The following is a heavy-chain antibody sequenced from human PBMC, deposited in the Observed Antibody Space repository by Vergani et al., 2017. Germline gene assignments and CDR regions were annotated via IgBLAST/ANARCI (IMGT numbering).Heavy chain of an antibody. D-gene: IGHD1-1*01. V-gene: IGHV3-30-3*01. CDR3: ARGVDRKLERLYYYYYMDV. CDR1: GFTFSSYA. CDR2: ISYDGSNK. Sequence: VQLVESGGGVVQPGRSLRLSCAASGFTFSSYAMHWVRQAPGKGLEWVAVISYDGSNKYYADSVKGRFTISRDNSKNTLYLQMNSLRAEDTAVYYCARGVDRKLERLYYYYYMDVWGRGTTVTVSS. J-gene: IGHJ6*03.